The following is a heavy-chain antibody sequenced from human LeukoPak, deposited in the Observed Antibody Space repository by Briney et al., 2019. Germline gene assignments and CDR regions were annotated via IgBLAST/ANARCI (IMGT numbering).Heavy chain of an antibody. Sequence: SQTLSLTCTISGGSITSGGYYWSWIRQLPGKGLEWIEYIYYSGTTSYNPSLKRRLTISLDTSENQFSLKLSSVTAADTAVYYCARGSTGDKSNNWGQGTLVTVSS. D-gene: IGHD7-27*01. CDR1: GGSITSGGYY. CDR2: IYYSGTT. V-gene: IGHV4-31*03. J-gene: IGHJ4*02. CDR3: ARGSTGDKSNN.